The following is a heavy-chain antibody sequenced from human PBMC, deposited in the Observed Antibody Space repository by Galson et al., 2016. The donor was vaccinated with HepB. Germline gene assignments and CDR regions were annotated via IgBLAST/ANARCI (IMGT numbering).Heavy chain of an antibody. V-gene: IGHV1-18*01. Sequence: SVKVSCKASGYTFRNHGISWVRQAPGQGLEWMGWISGYNDDTKNAQKFQDRLTMTTDTFTNTAYMELRSLTSDDTAVYYCARDGQRIYGAAFGSQPGDSWGQGTLVTVSP. CDR1: GYTFRNHG. CDR3: ARDGQRIYGAAFGSQPGDS. CDR2: ISGYNDDT. J-gene: IGHJ4*02. D-gene: IGHD2/OR15-2a*01.